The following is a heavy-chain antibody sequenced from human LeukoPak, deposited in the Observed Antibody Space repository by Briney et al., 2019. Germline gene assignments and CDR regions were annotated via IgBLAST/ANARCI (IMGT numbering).Heavy chain of an antibody. J-gene: IGHJ4*02. V-gene: IGHV3-53*04. D-gene: IGHD4-17*01. CDR1: GFTLSSNY. CDR3: ARGPLGDYGIDY. Sequence: GRSLRLSCAASGFTLSSNYMSWVRQAPGKGLEWFSVIYSGGSTYCADSVKGRFTISRHNSKNTLYLQMNSLRAEDTAVYYWARGPLGDYGIDYWGQGTLVTVSS. CDR2: IYSGGST.